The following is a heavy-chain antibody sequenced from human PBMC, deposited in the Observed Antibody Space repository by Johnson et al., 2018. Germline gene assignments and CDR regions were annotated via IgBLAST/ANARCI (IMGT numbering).Heavy chain of an antibody. CDR2: INWNGGRT. Sequence: VQLVQSGGGVVRPGGSLRVSCAASGFIFENHGMSWVRQVPGKGLEWVSAINWNGGRTGYADSVRGRFTISRDNSKNTLYLQMSSLTVEDTAIYYCAREAYSSGRAGIFAIWGQGTMVTVSS. CDR3: AREAYSSGRAGIFAI. V-gene: IGHV3-20*04. D-gene: IGHD3-22*01. CDR1: GFIFENHG. J-gene: IGHJ3*02.